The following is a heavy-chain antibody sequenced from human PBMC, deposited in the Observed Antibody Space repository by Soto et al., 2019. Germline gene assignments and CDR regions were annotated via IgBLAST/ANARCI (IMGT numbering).Heavy chain of an antibody. CDR3: ARDKDRQQLGGNYYYMLDV. Sequence: SVKVSCKASGFTFTSSAMQWVRQARGQRLEWIGWIVVGSGNTNYAQKFQGRVTITADESTSTAYMELSGLRSDDTAVYYCARDKDRQQLGGNYYYMLDVWGQGTTVTVSS. V-gene: IGHV1-58*02. CDR1: GFTFTSSA. J-gene: IGHJ6*02. D-gene: IGHD3-3*02. CDR2: IVVGSGNT.